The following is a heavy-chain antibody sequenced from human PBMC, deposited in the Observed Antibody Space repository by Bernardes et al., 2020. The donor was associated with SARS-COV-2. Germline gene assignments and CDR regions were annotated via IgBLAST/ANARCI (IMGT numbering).Heavy chain of an antibody. D-gene: IGHD2-2*01. V-gene: IGHV2-70*01. Sequence: SGPTLVKPTQTLTLTCTFSGFSLSTSGMCVSWIRQPPGKALEWLALIDWDDDKYYSTSLKTRLTISKDTSKNQVVLTMTNMDPVDTATYYCARIRGVVVPAASSGYYQYYYYGMDVWGQGTTVTVSS. CDR3: ARIRGVVVPAASSGYYQYYYYGMDV. CDR2: IDWDDDK. CDR1: GFSLSTSGMC. J-gene: IGHJ6*02.